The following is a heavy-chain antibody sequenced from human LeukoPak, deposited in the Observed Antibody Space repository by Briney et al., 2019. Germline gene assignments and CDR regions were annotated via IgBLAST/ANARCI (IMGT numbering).Heavy chain of an antibody. V-gene: IGHV1-2*02. J-gene: IGHJ5*02. CDR1: GYSFTCCY. CDR2: TNPNNGGT. Sequence: ASVRVSCKASGYSFTCCYMHWVRQPPGQGLEWMGWTNPNNGGTEYAHNFQGRVTMTRDTSFSTAYMELSGLRFDDTAVYYCARDHHKQTPISFDLWGQGTLVTVSS. CDR3: ARDHHKQTPISFDL.